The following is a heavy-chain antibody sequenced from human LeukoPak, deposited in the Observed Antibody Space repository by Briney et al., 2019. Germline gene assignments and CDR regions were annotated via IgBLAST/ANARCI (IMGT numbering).Heavy chain of an antibody. D-gene: IGHD4-17*01. Sequence: TGGSLRLSCAASGFTFSSYSMNWVRQAPGKGLEWVSAISGSGGSTYYADSVKGRFTISRDNSKNTLYLQMNSLRAEDTAVYYCAKDRDGDYVYPRRTALSGSNWFDPWGQGTLVTVSS. V-gene: IGHV3-23*01. CDR3: AKDRDGDYVYPRRTALSGSNWFDP. J-gene: IGHJ5*02. CDR2: ISGSGGST. CDR1: GFTFSSYS.